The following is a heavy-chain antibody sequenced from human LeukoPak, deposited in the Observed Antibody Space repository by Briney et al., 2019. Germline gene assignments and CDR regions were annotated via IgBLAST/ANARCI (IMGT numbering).Heavy chain of an antibody. D-gene: IGHD2-8*01. J-gene: IGHJ4*02. CDR1: GFTFSSYG. V-gene: IGHV3-30*18. Sequence: PGGSLRLSCAASGFTFSSYGMHWVRQAPGKGLEWVAVISYDGSNKYYADSVKGRFTISRDNSKNTLYLQMNSLRAEDTAVYYCAKSMMVYAHCHDYWGQGTLVTVSS. CDR2: ISYDGSNK. CDR3: AKSMMVYAHCHDY.